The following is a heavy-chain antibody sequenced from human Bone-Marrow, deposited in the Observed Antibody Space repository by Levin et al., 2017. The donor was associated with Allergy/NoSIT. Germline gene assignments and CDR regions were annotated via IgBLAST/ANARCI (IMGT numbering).Heavy chain of an antibody. V-gene: IGHV4-31*03. CDR3: ARDRSGTYFAFDV. Sequence: PSETLSLTCTVSGGSISSGAFYWSWIRQLPEKGLEWIGYMYNSGTTYYNPSLKSRVSISVDTSKNVFSLMLTSVAAADTAVYYCARDRSGTYFAFDVWGQGSVVTVSS. J-gene: IGHJ3*01. CDR2: MYNSGTT. D-gene: IGHD1-26*01. CDR1: GGSISSGAFY.